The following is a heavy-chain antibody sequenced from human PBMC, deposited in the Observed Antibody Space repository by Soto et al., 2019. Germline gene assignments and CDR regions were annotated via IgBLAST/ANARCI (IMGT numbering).Heavy chain of an antibody. J-gene: IGHJ5*02. Sequence: SETLSLSCSVSGDSISNSRFYWGWIRQPRGEGLGWVGGIYHTGNAYYNPSLQSRVTIFVAPSKNQFSLKLTSVTAADTALYYCARDYFDSSDYTTNWFDPWGQGALVTVS. CDR3: ARDYFDSSDYTTNWFDP. CDR2: IYHTGNA. V-gene: IGHV4-39*01. D-gene: IGHD3-22*01. CDR1: GDSISNSRFY.